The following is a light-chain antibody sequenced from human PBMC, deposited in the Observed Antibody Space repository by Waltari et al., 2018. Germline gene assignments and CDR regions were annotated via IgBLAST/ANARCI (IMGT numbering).Light chain of an antibody. CDR1: SSDVGGYDY. CDR3: SSYAGSNRVI. CDR2: EIN. V-gene: IGLV2-8*01. Sequence: QSALTQPPSVSGSPGQSVTISCTGTSSDVGGYDYVSWYQQHPGKAPKLMIYEINKRPPGVPNRFSGSRSGNTASLTVSGLRPEDEADYYCSSYAGSNRVIFGGGTK. J-gene: IGLJ2*01.